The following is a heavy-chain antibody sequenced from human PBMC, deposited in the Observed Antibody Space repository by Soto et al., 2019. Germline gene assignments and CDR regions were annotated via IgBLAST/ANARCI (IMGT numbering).Heavy chain of an antibody. V-gene: IGHV3-23*01. CDR2: ISATGGGT. J-gene: IGHJ3*01. CDR3: VREGRGSFDF. Sequence: PGGSLRLSCAASGFKFSNYAMSWVRQAPGKGLEWVSLISATGGGTYYADSVKGRFTISRDNSKNTLSLQMSSLTADDTAIYYCVREGRGSFDFWGRGTMVTVSS. D-gene: IGHD5-12*01. CDR1: GFKFSNYA.